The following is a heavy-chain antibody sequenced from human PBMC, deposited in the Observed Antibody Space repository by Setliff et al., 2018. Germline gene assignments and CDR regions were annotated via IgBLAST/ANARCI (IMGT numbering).Heavy chain of an antibody. CDR1: GYTFTAYY. J-gene: IGHJ6*02. Sequence: ASVKVSCKASGYTFTAYYMHWVRQAPGQGLEWMGWINPNSGGTNYAQKLQGRVTMTRDTSINTAYMELSRLRSDDTAVYYWAREGYYDILTGYPGPLYGMDVWGQGTTVTVSS. V-gene: IGHV1-2*02. CDR3: AREGYYDILTGYPGPLYGMDV. CDR2: INPNSGGT. D-gene: IGHD3-9*01.